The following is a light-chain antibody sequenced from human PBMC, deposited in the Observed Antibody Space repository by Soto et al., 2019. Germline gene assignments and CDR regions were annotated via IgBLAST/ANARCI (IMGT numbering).Light chain of an antibody. CDR3: SSYVGNNNYV. Sequence: QSALAQPPSASGSPKQSVTITCTGTSSDIGAYGYVSWYQQHPGKAPKLIIYDVSQRPSGVPDRFSGSKSGNTASLTVSGLQAEDEADYYCSSYVGNNNYVFGTGTKLTV. CDR1: SSDIGAYGY. V-gene: IGLV2-8*01. J-gene: IGLJ1*01. CDR2: DVS.